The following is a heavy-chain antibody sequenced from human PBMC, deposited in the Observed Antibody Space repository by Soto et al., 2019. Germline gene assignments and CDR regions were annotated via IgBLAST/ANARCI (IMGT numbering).Heavy chain of an antibody. Sequence: QLQLQESGSGLVKPSQTLSLTCDVSGASINSGDYSWSWIRQPPGKGLEWIGYIYHTGSTTYNPSLRSRVTMSLDSSKNQLSLKVNSVTAADTAVYYCVGDFGSGSYRFDFWGQGTLVTVSS. J-gene: IGHJ4*02. V-gene: IGHV4-30-2*01. D-gene: IGHD3-10*01. CDR2: IYHTGST. CDR1: GASINSGDYS. CDR3: VGDFGSGSYRFDF.